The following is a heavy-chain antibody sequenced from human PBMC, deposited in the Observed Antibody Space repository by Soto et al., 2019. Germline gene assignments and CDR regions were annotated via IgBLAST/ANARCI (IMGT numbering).Heavy chain of an antibody. D-gene: IGHD3-3*01. CDR3: SRQASDFWSGKPPYHMDV. J-gene: IGHJ6*03. Sequence: EVQLVESGGGLVQPGGSLKLSCAASGFTFSGSAMHGVRQASGKGLEWVARIRSKPNNYATAYGASGKGRFTISRDDSKNTAYLQMNSLTTEDTAVYYGSRQASDFWSGKPPYHMDVWGKGTTVTVSS. V-gene: IGHV3-73*01. CDR1: GFTFSGSA. CDR2: IRSKPNNYAT.